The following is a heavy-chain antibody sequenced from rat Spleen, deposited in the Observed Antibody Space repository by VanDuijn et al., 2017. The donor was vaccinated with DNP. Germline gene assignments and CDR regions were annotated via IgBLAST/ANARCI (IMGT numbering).Heavy chain of an antibody. Sequence: EVQLQESGPGLVKPSQSLSLTCSVTGYSLTSGYGWNWIRKFPRNKLEWMGYINSAGSTSYNPPLKSQISITRDTSKNQFFLQLTSVTTEDTATYYCARSLSAWAMDAWGQGASVTVSS. D-gene: IGHD4-6*01. CDR2: INSAGST. CDR3: ARSLSAWAMDA. V-gene: IGHV3-3*01. J-gene: IGHJ4*01. CDR1: GYSLTSGYG.